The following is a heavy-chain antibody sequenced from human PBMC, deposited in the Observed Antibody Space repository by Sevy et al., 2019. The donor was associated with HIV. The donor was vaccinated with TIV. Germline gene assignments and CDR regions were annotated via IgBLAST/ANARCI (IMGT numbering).Heavy chain of an antibody. CDR1: GFTFSSFA. D-gene: IGHD2-15*01. V-gene: IGHV3-23*01. Sequence: GGSLRLSCAASGFTFSSFAMTWVRQAPGKGLEWVSGIRGSGGKIFYADSVKGRFTISRDNSKNTLYLQMKSLRVEDTAVYYCARPPSRIEFLFHAFDIWGQGTMVTVSS. CDR2: IRGSGGKI. CDR3: ARPPSRIEFLFHAFDI. J-gene: IGHJ3*02.